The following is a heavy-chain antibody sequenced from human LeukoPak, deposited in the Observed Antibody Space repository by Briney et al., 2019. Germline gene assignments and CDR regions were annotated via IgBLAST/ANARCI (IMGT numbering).Heavy chain of an antibody. CDR1: GASFSSGDQS. V-gene: IGHV4-31*03. D-gene: IGHD3-22*01. CDR2: IHPSGTL. Sequence: SETLSLTCTVSGASFSSGDQSWNWIRQSPGKGLEWIGSIHPSGTLYNNPSLESRVTISIDTSKNQFSLNPTSVPAADTAVYFCSRGLDSRKLGYWGQGTLVTVSS. J-gene: IGHJ4*02. CDR3: SRGLDSRKLGY.